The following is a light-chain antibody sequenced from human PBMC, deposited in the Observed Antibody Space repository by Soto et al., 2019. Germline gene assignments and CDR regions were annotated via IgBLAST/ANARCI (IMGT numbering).Light chain of an antibody. Sequence: DIQLTQSPAFLSGSVGDRVTITCRASQSISSWLAWYQQKPGKAPKLLIYKASSLESGVPSRFSGSGSGTEFTLTISSLQPDDFATYYCQQYNSYSGTFGQGTKVDI. CDR3: QQYNSYSGT. J-gene: IGKJ1*01. V-gene: IGKV1-5*03. CDR1: QSISSW. CDR2: KAS.